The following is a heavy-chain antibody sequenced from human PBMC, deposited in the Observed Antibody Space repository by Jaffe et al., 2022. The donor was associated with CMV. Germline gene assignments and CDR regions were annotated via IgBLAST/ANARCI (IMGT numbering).Heavy chain of an antibody. CDR2: ISSSGSTI. Sequence: EVQLVESGGGLVQPGGSLRLSCAASGFTFSSYEMNWVRQAPGKGLEWVSYISSSGSTIYYADSVKGRFTISRDNAKNSLYLQMNSLRAEDTAVYYCARGPGFYDFWSGYFDYWGQGTLVTVSS. CDR1: GFTFSSYE. V-gene: IGHV3-48*03. J-gene: IGHJ4*02. CDR3: ARGPGFYDFWSGYFDY. D-gene: IGHD3-3*01.